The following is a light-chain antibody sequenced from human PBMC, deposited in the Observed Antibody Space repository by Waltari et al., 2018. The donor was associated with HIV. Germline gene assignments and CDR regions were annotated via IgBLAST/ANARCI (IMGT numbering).Light chain of an antibody. V-gene: IGLV1-44*01. Sequence: QSVLTQPPSASGTPGQRVTISCSGSNSNIGRNTVSCFQQLPGTAPKVLIYGKNQRPSGVPDRFSGSKSGTSASLAISGLQSDDEADYFCASWDDSFNGPVFGGGTKLTVV. CDR3: ASWDDSFNGPV. J-gene: IGLJ2*01. CDR2: GKN. CDR1: NSNIGRNT.